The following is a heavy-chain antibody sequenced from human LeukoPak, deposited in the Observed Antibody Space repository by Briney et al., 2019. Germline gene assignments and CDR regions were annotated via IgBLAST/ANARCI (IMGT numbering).Heavy chain of an antibody. D-gene: IGHD3-10*01. CDR1: GYTFSNYY. V-gene: IGHV1-46*01. CDR3: ARDLTMVRGAKYRPYNWFDP. J-gene: IGHJ5*02. CDR2: INPSGGSR. Sequence: GASVRVSCKASGYTFSNYYIHWVRQAPGQGLEWMGIINPSGGSRSYAQKFQGRLTVTRDTSTSTVYMELSSLRSEDTAMYYCARDLTMVRGAKYRPYNWFDPWGQGTLVTVSS.